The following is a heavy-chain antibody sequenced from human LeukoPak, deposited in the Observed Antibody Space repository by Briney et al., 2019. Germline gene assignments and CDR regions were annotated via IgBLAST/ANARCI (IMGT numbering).Heavy chain of an antibody. Sequence: ASVKVSCKASVYTFTSYGISWVRQAPGHGLEWRGWISAYNGNKNYAQKLHGRVTMATDTSTSTAYMELRNLRSDDTAVYYCARAPLVVVPAGEAFDIWGQGTMVTVSS. CDR1: VYTFTSYG. CDR3: ARAPLVVVPAGEAFDI. CDR2: ISAYNGNK. V-gene: IGHV1-18*01. J-gene: IGHJ3*02. D-gene: IGHD2-2*01.